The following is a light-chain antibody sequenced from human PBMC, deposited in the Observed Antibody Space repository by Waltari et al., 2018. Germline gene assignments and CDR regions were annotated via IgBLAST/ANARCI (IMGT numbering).Light chain of an antibody. CDR3: SSYTTSSTWV. Sequence: QSALTQPASVSGSPGQSITISCIGTSSYIGRSNYVSWYQLHPVKGPELILYEVDNRPSGVSDRFSGSKSGNTASLTISGLQPDDEANYYCSSYTTSSTWVFGGGTQLTVL. V-gene: IGLV2-14*03. CDR2: EVD. J-gene: IGLJ3*02. CDR1: SSYIGRSNY.